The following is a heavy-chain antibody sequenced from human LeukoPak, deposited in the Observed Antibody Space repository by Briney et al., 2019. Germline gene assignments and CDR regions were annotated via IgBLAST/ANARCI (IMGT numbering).Heavy chain of an antibody. CDR2: INHSGST. V-gene: IGHV4-34*01. J-gene: IGHJ6*02. CDR1: GGSFSGYY. D-gene: IGHD3-9*01. Sequence: SETLSLTCAVYGGSFSGYYWSWIREPPGKGLEWIGEINHSGSTNYNPSLKSRVTTSVDTSKNQFSLKLSSVTAADTAVYYCARFYDNIYYYYGMDVWGQGTTVTVSS. CDR3: ARFYDNIYYYYGMDV.